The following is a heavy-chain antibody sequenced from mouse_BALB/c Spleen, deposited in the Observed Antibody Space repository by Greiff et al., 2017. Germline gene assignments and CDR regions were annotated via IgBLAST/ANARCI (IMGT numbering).Heavy chain of an antibody. D-gene: IGHD6-1*01. V-gene: IGHV3-2*02. J-gene: IGHJ3*01. CDR2: ISYSGST. CDR1: GYSITSDYA. Sequence: DVQLQESGPGLVKPSQSLSLTCTVTGYSITSDYAWNWIRQFPGNKLEWMGYISYSGSTSYNPSLKSRISITRDTSKNQFFLQLNSVTTEDTATYYCAREGLLFAYWGQGTLVTVSA. CDR3: AREGLLFAY.